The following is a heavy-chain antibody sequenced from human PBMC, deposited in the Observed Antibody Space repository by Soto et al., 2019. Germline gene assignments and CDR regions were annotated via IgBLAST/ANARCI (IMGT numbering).Heavy chain of an antibody. V-gene: IGHV3-30*04. J-gene: IGHJ1*01. CDR2: ISYDETNK. CDR3: AIQRSQGGVTDHQH. CDR1: GFTFTNHA. Sequence: QVQLVQSGGGVVQPGGGSLRLSCQGSGFTFTNHAMHWVRQAPGKGLEWLALISYDETNKYYADSVRFKISRDNSKNTLYLQMNNLRPEDTAVYYCAIQRSQGGVTDHQHWGQGALVIVSA.